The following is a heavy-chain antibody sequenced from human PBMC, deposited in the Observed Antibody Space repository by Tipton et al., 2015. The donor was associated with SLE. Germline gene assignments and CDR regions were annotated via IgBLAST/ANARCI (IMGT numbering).Heavy chain of an antibody. Sequence: GSLRLSCAASGFTFSSYEMNWVRQAPGKGLEWVSYISSSGSTIYYADSVKGRFTISRDNAKNSLYLQINSLRAEDTAVYYCARTFYYGLGSPDYWGQGTLVTVSS. J-gene: IGHJ4*02. CDR3: ARTFYYGLGSPDY. CDR2: ISSSGSTI. CDR1: GFTFSSYE. V-gene: IGHV3-48*03. D-gene: IGHD3-10*01.